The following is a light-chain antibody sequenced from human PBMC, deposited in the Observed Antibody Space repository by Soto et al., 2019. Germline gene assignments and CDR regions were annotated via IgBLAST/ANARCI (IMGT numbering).Light chain of an antibody. J-gene: IGKJ3*01. Sequence: EIVLTQSPATLSLSPGERATLSCRASETVNSYLAWYQQKPGQAPSLLIYDVSKRATGIPARFSGSGSGTDFTLAISSLEPDDFAVYYCQHRSSWPFTFGPGTKVEIK. CDR3: QHRSSWPFT. CDR1: ETVNSY. V-gene: IGKV3-11*01. CDR2: DVS.